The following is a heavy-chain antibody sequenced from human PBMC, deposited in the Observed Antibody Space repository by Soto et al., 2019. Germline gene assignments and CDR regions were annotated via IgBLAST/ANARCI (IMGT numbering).Heavy chain of an antibody. CDR3: ARDSTGASYYYGMDV. Sequence: GASVKVSCKASGGTFSSYAISWVRQAPGQGLEWMGGIIPIFGTANYAQKFQGRVTITADESTSTAYMELSSLRSEDTAVYYCARDSTGASYYYGMDVWGQGTTVTVSS. CDR2: IIPIFGTA. D-gene: IGHD1-1*01. J-gene: IGHJ6*02. CDR1: GGTFSSYA. V-gene: IGHV1-69*13.